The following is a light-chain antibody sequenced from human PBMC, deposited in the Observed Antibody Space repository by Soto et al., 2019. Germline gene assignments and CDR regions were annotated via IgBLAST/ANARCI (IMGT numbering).Light chain of an antibody. CDR3: QRDGTPEII. Sequence: EIVLTQTPDTLSLSPGERATLSCRASQSLANSFIAWYQQKPGQAPRLLIYDTSSRASVIPDRFSGSGSGTDFTLTIGLVEDEDLVVFCCQRDGTPEIILGQGTRLE. V-gene: IGKV3-20*01. CDR2: DTS. J-gene: IGKJ5*01. CDR1: QSLANSF.